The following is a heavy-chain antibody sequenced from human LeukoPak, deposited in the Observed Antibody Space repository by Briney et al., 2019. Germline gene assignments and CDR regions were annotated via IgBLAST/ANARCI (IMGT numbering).Heavy chain of an antibody. CDR3: ARHFGSSWRQAFDY. D-gene: IGHD6-13*01. CDR2: IYYSGST. Sequence: SETLSLTCTVSGGSISSYYWSWIRQPPGKGLEWIGYIYYSGSTNYNPSLKSRVTISVDTSKNQFSLKLSSVTAADTAVYYCARHFGSSWRQAFDYWGQGTLVTVSS. J-gene: IGHJ4*02. CDR1: GGSISSYY. V-gene: IGHV4-59*08.